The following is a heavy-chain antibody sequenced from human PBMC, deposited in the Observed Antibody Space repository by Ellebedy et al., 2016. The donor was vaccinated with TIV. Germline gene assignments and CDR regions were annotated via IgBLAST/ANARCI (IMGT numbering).Heavy chain of an antibody. J-gene: IGHJ5*02. D-gene: IGHD6-19*01. V-gene: IGHV3-30*19. CDR1: GFTFSSYG. Sequence: GESLKISCAASGFTFSSYGMHWVRQAPGKGLEWVAVISYDGSNKYYADSVKGRFTISRDNSKNTLYLQMNSLRAEDTVVYYCASDSGPWGQGTLVTVSS. CDR3: ASDSGP. CDR2: ISYDGSNK.